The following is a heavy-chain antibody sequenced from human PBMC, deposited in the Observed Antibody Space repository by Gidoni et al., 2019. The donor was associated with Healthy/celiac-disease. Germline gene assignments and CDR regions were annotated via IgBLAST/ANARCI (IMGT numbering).Heavy chain of an antibody. Sequence: QVQLVQSGAEVQKPGASVKVSCKASGYTFPGYYMPWVRQAPGQGLEWMGWINPNSGGTNYEQKFQGGVTMTRDTAISTAYMELSRLRSDDTAVYYCATNRAPGYYYGMDVWGQGTTVTVSS. J-gene: IGHJ6*02. D-gene: IGHD2-8*01. CDR3: ATNRAPGYYYGMDV. V-gene: IGHV1-2*02. CDR1: GYTFPGYY. CDR2: INPNSGGT.